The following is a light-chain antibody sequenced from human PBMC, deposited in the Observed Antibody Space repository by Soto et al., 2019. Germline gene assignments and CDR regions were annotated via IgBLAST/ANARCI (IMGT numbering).Light chain of an antibody. J-gene: IGKJ2*01. V-gene: IGKV3-11*01. CDR3: QQRSNWPPVYT. CDR1: QSVSSY. Sequence: EIVLTQSPATLSLSPGERATLSCRASQSVSSYLAWYQQKPGQAPRLLIDDASNRATGIPARFSGSGSGTDFTLTISSLEPEDFAVYYCQQRSNWPPVYTFGQGTKADIK. CDR2: DAS.